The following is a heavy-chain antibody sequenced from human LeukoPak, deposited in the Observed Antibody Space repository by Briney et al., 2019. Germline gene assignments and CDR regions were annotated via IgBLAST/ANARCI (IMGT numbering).Heavy chain of an antibody. CDR2: TSYGGST. CDR3: ASSGVTGNYYYYTDV. D-gene: IGHD2-21*02. V-gene: IGHV4-59*11. J-gene: IGHJ6*03. CDR1: GASISSHY. Sequence: SETLSLTCVVSGASISSHYWTWIRQSADKGLEWIGYTSYGGSTNYNPSLNSRVTLSLDTSKSQFSLKLTSVTAADTAVYYCASSGVTGNYYYYTDVWGKGTTVTVSS.